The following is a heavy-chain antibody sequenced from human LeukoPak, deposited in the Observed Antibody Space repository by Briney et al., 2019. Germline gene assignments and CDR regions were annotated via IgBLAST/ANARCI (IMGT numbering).Heavy chain of an antibody. CDR1: GFTFSSYA. V-gene: IGHV3-23*01. CDR3: AKGYYYDNSGYSDGPC. CDR2: ITGGGGST. D-gene: IGHD3-22*01. J-gene: IGHJ4*02. Sequence: GGSLRLSCAASGFTFSSYAMSWVRQAPGKGLEWVSGITGGGGSTAYADSVKGRFTISRDNSKNTLHLQMHSLRAEDTAVYYCAKGYYYDNSGYSDGPCWGQGTLVTVSS.